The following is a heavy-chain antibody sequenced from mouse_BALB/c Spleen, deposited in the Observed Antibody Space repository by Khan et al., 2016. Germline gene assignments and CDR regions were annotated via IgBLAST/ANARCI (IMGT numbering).Heavy chain of an antibody. CDR3: ARWGMRSFDY. J-gene: IGHJ2*01. CDR2: ILPGSGKT. Sequence: QVQLQQSGAELMKPGASVKISCKATGYTFSSYWIEWVKQRPGHGLEWIGEILPGSGKTNYNEKFKGKATFTADTSSNTAYMQLSSLTSEDSAVYYCARWGMRSFDYWGQGTTLTVSS. CDR1: GYTFSSYW. V-gene: IGHV1-9*01.